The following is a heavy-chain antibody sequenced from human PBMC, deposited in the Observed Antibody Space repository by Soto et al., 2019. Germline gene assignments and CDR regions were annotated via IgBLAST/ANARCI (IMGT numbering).Heavy chain of an antibody. CDR2: TSYDGSNN. J-gene: IGHJ4*02. Sequence: QVHLVESGGGVVQPGTSLRLSCVGSGFTFRSYVIHWVRQAPGKGLEWVALTSYDGSNNFYGDSVKGRFTNSRDNSRNTVELQMDSLRLEDTALYYCARWGTTGGLDVWGQGTLVSVSS. CDR1: GFTFRSYV. V-gene: IGHV3-33*05. D-gene: IGHD3-16*01. CDR3: ARWGTTGGLDV.